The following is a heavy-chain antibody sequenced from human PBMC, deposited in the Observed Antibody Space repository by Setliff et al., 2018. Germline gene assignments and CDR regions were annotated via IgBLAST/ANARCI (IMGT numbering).Heavy chain of an antibody. D-gene: IGHD5-12*01. J-gene: IGHJ4*02. CDR2: TRSKAHDETP. CDR1: GFTFSAHW. CDR3: TRASGYDNIFDY. Sequence: GGSLRLSCAASGFTFSAHWMHWFHQAPGKGLEWVGFTRSKAHDETPQYAASVAGRFTISRDDSESIVYLQMNSLKSEDTAVYYCTRASGYDNIFDYWGQGTLVTVSS. V-gene: IGHV3-49*03.